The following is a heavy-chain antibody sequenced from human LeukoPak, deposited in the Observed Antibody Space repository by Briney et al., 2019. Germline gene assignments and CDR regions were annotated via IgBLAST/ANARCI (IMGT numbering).Heavy chain of an antibody. CDR3: ARGTIPPYYFDY. CDR1: GGSFSGYY. J-gene: IGHJ4*02. CDR2: INHSGST. Sequence: PSETPSLTCAVYGGSFSGYYWSWIRQPPGKGLEWIGEINHSGSTNYNPSLKSRVTISVDTSKNQFSLKLSSVTAADTAVYYCARGTIPPYYFDYWGQGTLVTVSS. D-gene: IGHD1/OR15-1a*01. V-gene: IGHV4-34*01.